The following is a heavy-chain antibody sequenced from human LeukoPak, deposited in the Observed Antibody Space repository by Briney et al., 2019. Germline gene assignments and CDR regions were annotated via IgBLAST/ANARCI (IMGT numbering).Heavy chain of an antibody. CDR1: GYTFTSYA. Sequence: ASVKVSCKASGYTFTSYAMNWVRQAPGQGLEWMGWINPNSGGTNYQGRVTMTRDTSISTAYMELSRLRSDDTAVYYCARAGKLMITMVRGALASKKGFDIWGQGTMVTVSS. CDR2: INPNSGGT. D-gene: IGHD3-10*01. CDR3: ARAGKLMITMVRGALASKKGFDI. J-gene: IGHJ3*02. V-gene: IGHV1-2*02.